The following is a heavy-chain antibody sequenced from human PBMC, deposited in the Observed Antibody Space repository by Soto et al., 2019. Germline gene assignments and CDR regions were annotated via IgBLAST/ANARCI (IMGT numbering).Heavy chain of an antibody. CDR3: VHLAIYYYGMEV. CDR1: GFTFSTYA. J-gene: IGHJ6*01. Sequence: GGSLRLSCAASGFTFSTYAMTWVRQAPGKGLESVSGISDNGGRTYYADSVKGRFTISRDNSKNTLYHQISSLRAEETALYYCVHLAIYYYGMEVWGQGTTVTVSS. D-gene: IGHD5-18*01. CDR2: ISDNGGRT. V-gene: IGHV3-23*01.